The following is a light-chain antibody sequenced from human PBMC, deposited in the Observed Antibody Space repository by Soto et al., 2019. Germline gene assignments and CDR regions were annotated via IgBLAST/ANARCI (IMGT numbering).Light chain of an antibody. CDR3: QQYNNWPPWT. CDR1: QSVSNN. Sequence: LMTQSPATLSVSPGERGTFSCRASQSVSNNLAWYQQKPGQAPRLLIYDASTRATGIPARFSGSGSGTEFALTISGLQSQDFAVYYCQQYNNWPPWTFGQGTKVEIK. V-gene: IGKV3-15*01. CDR2: DAS. J-gene: IGKJ1*01.